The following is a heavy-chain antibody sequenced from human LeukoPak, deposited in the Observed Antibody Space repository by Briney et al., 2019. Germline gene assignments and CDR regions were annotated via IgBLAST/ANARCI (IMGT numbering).Heavy chain of an antibody. Sequence: PSETLSLTCTVSGGSISSYYWSWIRQPPGKGLEWIGYIYYSGSTKYNPSLKSRVTISVDTSKNQFSLKLSSVTAADTAVYYCARVIAVAGAFNAFDIWGQETMVTVSS. J-gene: IGHJ3*02. CDR2: IYYSGST. CDR3: ARVIAVAGAFNAFDI. D-gene: IGHD6-19*01. V-gene: IGHV4-59*01. CDR1: GGSISSYY.